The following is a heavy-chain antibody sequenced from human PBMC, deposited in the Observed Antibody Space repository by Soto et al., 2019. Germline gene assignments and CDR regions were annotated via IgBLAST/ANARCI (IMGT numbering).Heavy chain of an antibody. V-gene: IGHV3-23*01. CDR1: GFTFSSYA. Sequence: GGSLRLSCAASGFTFSSYAMSWVRQAPGKGLEWVSAISGSGGSTYYADSVKGRFTIYRDNSKNTLYLQMNSLRAEDTAVYYCAKNRGISGWYLDYWGQGTLVTVSS. CDR2: ISGSGGST. CDR3: AKNRGISGWYLDY. J-gene: IGHJ4*02. D-gene: IGHD6-19*01.